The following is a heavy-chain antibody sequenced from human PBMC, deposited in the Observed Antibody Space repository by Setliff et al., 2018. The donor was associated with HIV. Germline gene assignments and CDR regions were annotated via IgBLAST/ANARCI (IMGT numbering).Heavy chain of an antibody. CDR3: ARGQLGRQGYCSSTSCYYYYYMDV. CDR1: GFTFSNHW. J-gene: IGHJ6*03. Sequence: GGSLRLSCAASGFTFSNHWMYWVRQVPGKGLVWVSRISSDGTSKSYADSVKGRFTISRDNTKNTLYLQMNSLRVEDTAVYYCARGQLGRQGYCSSTSCYYYYYMDVWGKGTTVTVSS. D-gene: IGHD2-2*01. V-gene: IGHV3-74*01. CDR2: ISSDGTSK.